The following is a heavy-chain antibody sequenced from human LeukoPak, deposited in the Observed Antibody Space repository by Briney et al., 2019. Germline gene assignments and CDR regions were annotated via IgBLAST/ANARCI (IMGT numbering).Heavy chain of an antibody. Sequence: PGGSLRLSCAASGFTFSSYAMHWVRQAPGKGLEGVAVISYDGSNKYYADSVKGRFTISRDNSKNTLYLQMNSLRAEDTALYYCAKDTTELVLTFDYWGQGTLVTVSS. V-gene: IGHV3-30-3*01. D-gene: IGHD2-8*01. J-gene: IGHJ4*02. CDR1: GFTFSSYA. CDR3: AKDTTELVLTFDY. CDR2: ISYDGSNK.